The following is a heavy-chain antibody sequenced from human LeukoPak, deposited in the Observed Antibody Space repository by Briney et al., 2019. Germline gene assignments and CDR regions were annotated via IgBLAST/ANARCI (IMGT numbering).Heavy chain of an antibody. D-gene: IGHD3-10*01. CDR2: TSWNSGSI. V-gene: IGHV3-9*01. J-gene: IGHJ4*02. CDR3: AKVSGGGYGSGSYLDY. Sequence: PGGSLRLSCAASGFTFDDYAMHWVRQAPGKGLEWVSGTSWNSGSIGYADSVKGRFTISRDNAKNSLYLQMNSLRAEDTALYYCAKVSGGGYGSGSYLDYWGQGTLVTVSS. CDR1: GFTFDDYA.